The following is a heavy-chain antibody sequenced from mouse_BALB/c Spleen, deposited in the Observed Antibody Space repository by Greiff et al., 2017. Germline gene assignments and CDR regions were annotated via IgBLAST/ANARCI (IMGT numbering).Heavy chain of an antibody. CDR3: ARAFITTVVATPFDY. CDR1: GYAFTNYL. CDR2: INPGSGGT. J-gene: IGHJ2*01. Sequence: QVQLKESGAELVRPGTSVKVSCKASGYAFTNYLIEWVKQRPGQGLEWIGVINPGSGGTNYNEKFKGKATLTADKSSSTAYMQLSSLTSDDSAVYFCARAFITTVVATPFDYWGQGTTLTVSS. V-gene: IGHV1-54*03. D-gene: IGHD1-1*01.